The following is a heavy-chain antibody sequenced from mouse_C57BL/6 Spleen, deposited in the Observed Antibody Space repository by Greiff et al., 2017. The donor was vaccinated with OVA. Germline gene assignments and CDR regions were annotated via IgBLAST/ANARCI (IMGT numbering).Heavy chain of an antibody. CDR1: GIDFSRYW. J-gene: IGHJ4*01. CDR2: INPDSSTI. D-gene: IGHD2-1*01. V-gene: IGHV4-1*01. Sequence: EVKLMESGGGLVQPGGSLKLSCAASGIDFSRYWMSWVRRAPGKGLEWIGEINPDSSTINYAPSLKDKFIISRDNAKNTLYLQMSKVRSEDTALDDCARRNGNYHYARDYWGQGTSVTVSS. CDR3: ARRNGNYHYARDY.